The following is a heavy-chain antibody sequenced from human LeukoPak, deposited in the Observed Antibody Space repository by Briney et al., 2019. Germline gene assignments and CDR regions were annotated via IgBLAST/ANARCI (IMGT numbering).Heavy chain of an antibody. V-gene: IGHV3-30-3*01. CDR2: ISYDGSNK. J-gene: IGHJ4*02. D-gene: IGHD6-13*01. CDR1: GFTFSSYA. CDR3: ARDWSAAGALFGIFDY. Sequence: GGSLRLSCAASGFTFSSYAMHWVRQAPGKGLEWVAVISYDGSNKYYADSVKGRFTISRDNSKNTLYLQMNSLRAEDTAVYYCARDWSAAGALFGIFDYWGQGTLVTVSS.